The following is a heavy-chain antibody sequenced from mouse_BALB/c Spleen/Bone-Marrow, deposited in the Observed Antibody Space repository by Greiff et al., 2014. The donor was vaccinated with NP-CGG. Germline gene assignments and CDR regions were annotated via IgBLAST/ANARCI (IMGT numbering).Heavy chain of an antibody. D-gene: IGHD2-1*01. CDR1: GYTFTSYW. Sequence: VQVVESGAELAKPGASVKMSCKASGYTFTSYWMHWVKQRPGQGLEWIGYINPSTGYTEYNQKFKDKATLTADKSSSTAYMQLSSLTSEDSAVYYCARGNYEAMDYWGQGTSVTVSS. CDR3: ARGNYEAMDY. J-gene: IGHJ4*01. CDR2: INPSTGYT. V-gene: IGHV1-7*01.